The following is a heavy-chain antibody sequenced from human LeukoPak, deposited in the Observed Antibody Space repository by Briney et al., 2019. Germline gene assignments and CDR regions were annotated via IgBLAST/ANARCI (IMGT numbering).Heavy chain of an antibody. CDR1: GFTFSYYE. J-gene: IGHJ3*02. V-gene: IGHV3-48*03. CDR2: ISGSASTI. D-gene: IGHD4-17*01. CDR3: ARGDYGDYAHAFDI. Sequence: GGSLRLSCAASGFTFSYYEMNWVRQAPGKGLEWVSYISGSASTIYYADSVKGRFTISRDNAKNSLYLQMNSLRAEDTAVYYCARGDYGDYAHAFDIWGQGTMVPVSS.